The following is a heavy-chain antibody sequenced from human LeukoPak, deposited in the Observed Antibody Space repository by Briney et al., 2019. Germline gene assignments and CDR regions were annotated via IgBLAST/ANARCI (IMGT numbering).Heavy chain of an antibody. CDR3: ANIERYYYDSSGPLDY. V-gene: IGHV3-23*01. CDR1: GFKFDDYG. Sequence: GGSLRLSCTASGFKFDDYGMTWVRQAPGKGLEWVSDISGSGGSTYYADSVKGRFTISRDNSKNTLYLQMNSLRAEDTAVYYCANIERYYYDSSGPLDYWGQGTLVTVSS. J-gene: IGHJ4*02. CDR2: ISGSGGST. D-gene: IGHD3-22*01.